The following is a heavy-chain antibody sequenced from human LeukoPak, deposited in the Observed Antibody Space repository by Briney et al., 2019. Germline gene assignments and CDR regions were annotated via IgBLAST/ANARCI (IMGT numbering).Heavy chain of an antibody. J-gene: IGHJ4*02. CDR1: GCTFSSYA. V-gene: IGHV1-69*05. CDR2: IIPIFGTA. Sequence: AVTVSCKSSGCTFSSYAISWVRQAPGQGLEWVGGIIPIFGTANYAHKFQGRVTITMDESTCTEYMELSSLRSEDTAVYYCARERYYGWGSDHLWGQGTLVTVSS. D-gene: IGHD3-10*01. CDR3: ARERYYGWGSDHL.